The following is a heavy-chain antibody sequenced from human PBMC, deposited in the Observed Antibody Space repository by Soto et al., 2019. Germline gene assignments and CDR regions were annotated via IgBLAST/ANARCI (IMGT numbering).Heavy chain of an antibody. V-gene: IGHV4-34*01. D-gene: IGHD2-15*01. CDR1: GGSFSGYY. CDR3: ARGGGCSAGSCYFDY. Sequence: QVQLQQWGAGLLKPSETLSLTCAVYGGSFSGYYWGWIRQPPGKGLEWIGEVNHRGSTSYNPSLKSRVAISVDTSKNQFSLRLSSVTAADTAVYYCARGGGCSAGSCYFDYWGQGTLVTVSS. CDR2: VNHRGST. J-gene: IGHJ4*02.